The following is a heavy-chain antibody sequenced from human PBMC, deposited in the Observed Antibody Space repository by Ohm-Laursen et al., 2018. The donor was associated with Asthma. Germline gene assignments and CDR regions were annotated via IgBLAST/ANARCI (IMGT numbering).Heavy chain of an antibody. CDR3: AKDFVPARYYYYGMDV. D-gene: IGHD2-2*01. CDR1: GFTFGSYG. Sequence: SLRLSCSASGFTFGSYGMHWVRQAPGKGLEWVAVISYDGSNKYYADSVKGRFTISRDNSKNTLYLQMNSLRAEDTAVYYCAKDFVPARYYYYGMDVWGQGTTVTVSS. CDR2: ISYDGSNK. J-gene: IGHJ6*02. V-gene: IGHV3-30*18.